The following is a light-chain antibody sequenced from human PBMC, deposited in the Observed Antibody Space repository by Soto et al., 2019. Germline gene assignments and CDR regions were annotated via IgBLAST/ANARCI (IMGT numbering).Light chain of an antibody. V-gene: IGLV2-11*01. CDR2: DVT. J-gene: IGLJ1*01. Sequence: QSALTQPRSVSGSPGQSVTISCTGTNNDVGGYNYVSWYQQHPGKAPKVIIHDVTKRPSGVPDRFSGSKSGNTASLTVSGLQAEDEADYYCCSFAGGYSHLVLGTGTKVTVL. CDR1: NNDVGGYNY. CDR3: CSFAGGYSHLV.